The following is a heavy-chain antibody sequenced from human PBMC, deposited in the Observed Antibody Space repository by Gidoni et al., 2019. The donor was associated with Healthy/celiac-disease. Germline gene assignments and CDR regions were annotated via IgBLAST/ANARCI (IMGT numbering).Heavy chain of an antibody. J-gene: IGHJ4*02. CDR1: GFTFSSYA. CDR2: ISGSGGST. V-gene: IGHV3-23*01. D-gene: IGHD3-22*01. Sequence: EVQLLESGGGLVQPGGSLRLSCAASGFTFSSYAMSWVRQAPGKGLEWVSAISGSGGSTYYADSVKGRFTISRDNSKNTLYLQMNSLRAEDTAVYYCAKTQGHYYDSSGHGYYFDYWGQGTLVTVSS. CDR3: AKTQGHYYDSSGHGYYFDY.